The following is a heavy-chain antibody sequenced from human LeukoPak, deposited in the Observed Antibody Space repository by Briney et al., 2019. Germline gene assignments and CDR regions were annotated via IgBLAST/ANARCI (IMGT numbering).Heavy chain of an antibody. CDR1: DDSITMYY. CDR2: IYTGGTT. V-gene: IGHV4-4*07. CDR3: ARERHGYSYGYAITAFDI. Sequence: SETLSLTCSVSDDSITMYYWTWVRQPAGKGLEWIGRIYTGGTTDYNPSLKSRVTISLDTSKNQFSLKLSSVTAADTAVYYCARERHGYSYGYAITAFDIWGQGTMVTVSS. D-gene: IGHD5-18*01. J-gene: IGHJ3*02.